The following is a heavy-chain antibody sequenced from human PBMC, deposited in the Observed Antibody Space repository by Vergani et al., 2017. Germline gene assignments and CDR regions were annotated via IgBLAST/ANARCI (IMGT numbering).Heavy chain of an antibody. CDR3: AKELFDIVVVPAAVPVAPFDY. CDR2: ISYDGSNK. D-gene: IGHD2-2*02. J-gene: IGHJ4*02. V-gene: IGHV3-30*18. CDR1: GFTFSSYG. Sequence: QMQLVESGGGVVQPGRSLRLSCAASGFTFSSYGMHWVRQAPGKGLEWVAVISYDGSNKYYADSVKGRFTISRDNSKNTLYLQMNSLRAEDTAVYYCAKELFDIVVVPAAVPVAPFDYWGQGTLVTVSS.